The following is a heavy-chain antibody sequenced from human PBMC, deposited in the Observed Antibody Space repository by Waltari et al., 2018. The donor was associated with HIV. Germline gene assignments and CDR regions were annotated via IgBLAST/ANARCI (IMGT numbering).Heavy chain of an antibody. V-gene: IGHV3-23*01. D-gene: IGHD7-27*01. CDR1: GFTFSRYA. CDR2: LSASGEST. J-gene: IGHJ4*02. CDR3: AKAPLRRSSVDVTGPAHFEY. Sequence: EVQLLESGGGLVPPGGSLRLSCAASGFTFSRYAMSWVRQAPGKGLEWVSGLSASGESTYYADSVKGRFTISRDNSKNTLFLRVNSLRAEDTALYYCAKAPLRRSSVDVTGPAHFEYWGQGILVTVSS.